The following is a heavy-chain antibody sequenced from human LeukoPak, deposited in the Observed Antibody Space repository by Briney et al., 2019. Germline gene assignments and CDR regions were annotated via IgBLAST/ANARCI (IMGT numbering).Heavy chain of an antibody. J-gene: IGHJ4*02. CDR3: ARDRYVYYYDSSGYPGYFDY. D-gene: IGHD3-22*01. Sequence: PSETLSLTCTVSGVSISSYYWSWIRQPAGKGLEWIGRIYTSGSTNYNPSLKSRVTMSVDTSKNQFSLKLSSVTAADTAVYYCARDRYVYYYDSSGYPGYFDYWGQGTLVTVSS. CDR2: IYTSGST. CDR1: GVSISSYY. V-gene: IGHV4-4*07.